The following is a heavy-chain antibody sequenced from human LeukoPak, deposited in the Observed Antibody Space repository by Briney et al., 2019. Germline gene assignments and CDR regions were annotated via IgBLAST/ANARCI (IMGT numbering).Heavy chain of an antibody. CDR2: MNPNSGNT. CDR1: GYTFTSYD. V-gene: IGHV1-8*01. CDR3: ARGPPVRGVINLPYYYYYYMDV. J-gene: IGHJ6*03. D-gene: IGHD3-10*01. Sequence: ASVKVTCKASGYTFTSYDINWVRQATGQGLEWMGWMNPNSGNTGYALKFQGRVTMTRNTSISTAYMELSSLRSEDTAVYYCARGPPVRGVINLPYYYYYYMDVWGKGTTVTISS.